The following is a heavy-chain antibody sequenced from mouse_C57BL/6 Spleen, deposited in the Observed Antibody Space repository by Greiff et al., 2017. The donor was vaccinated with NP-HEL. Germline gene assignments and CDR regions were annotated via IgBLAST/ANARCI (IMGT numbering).Heavy chain of an antibody. CDR3: ASLYGYEAMDY. V-gene: IGHV1-42*01. CDR1: GYSFTGYY. CDR2: INPSTGGT. Sequence: EVQLQESGPELVKPGASVKISCKASGYSFTGYYMNWVKQSPEKSLEWIGEINPSTGGTTYNQKFKAKATLTVDKSSSTAYMQLKSLTSEDSAVYYCASLYGYEAMDYWGQGTSVTVSS. J-gene: IGHJ4*01. D-gene: IGHD1-1*01.